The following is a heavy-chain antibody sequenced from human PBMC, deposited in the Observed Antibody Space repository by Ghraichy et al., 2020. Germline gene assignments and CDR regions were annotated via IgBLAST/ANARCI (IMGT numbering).Heavy chain of an antibody. J-gene: IGHJ4*02. CDR2: IKPDGSAT. CDR1: GFTFSNYW. V-gene: IGHV3-7*01. D-gene: IGHD2-8*01. Sequence: GGSLRLSCAASGFTFSNYWMSWVRQAPGKGLEWVATIKPDGSATFYVDSVKGRFTMSRDNAKNSLSLQMNSLRAEDTALYYCTTYCTIIACKYRTFDSWGQGTLVTVSS. CDR3: TTYCTIIACKYRTFDS.